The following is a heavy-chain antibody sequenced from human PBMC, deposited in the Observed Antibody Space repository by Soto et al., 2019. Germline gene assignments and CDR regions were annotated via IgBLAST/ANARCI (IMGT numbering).Heavy chain of an antibody. J-gene: IGHJ5*02. D-gene: IGHD3-3*01. V-gene: IGHV1-69*02. Sequence: QVPLVQSGAEVKKPWSSVKVSCKASGGTFSSYTISWVRQAPGRGLEWMGRIIPILGIANYAQKLQGRVTITADKSTSTAYMELSSMISEDTAVYSCARGNTIFGVVFQTPDRGFDPWGQGTLVTVSS. CDR1: GGTFSSYT. CDR3: ARGNTIFGVVFQTPDRGFDP. CDR2: IIPILGIA.